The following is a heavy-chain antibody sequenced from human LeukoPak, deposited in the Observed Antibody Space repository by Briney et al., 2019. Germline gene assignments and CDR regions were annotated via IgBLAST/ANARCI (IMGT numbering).Heavy chain of an antibody. CDR3: ARGAVRGVGFDY. Sequence: SETLSLTCTVSGGSISNYYWSWIRQPPGKGLEWIGYMYYSGSTNYSPSLKSRVTISVDTSNNQFSLKLNSVTAADTAVYYCARGAVRGVGFDYWGQGTLVTVSS. V-gene: IGHV4-59*01. D-gene: IGHD3-10*01. J-gene: IGHJ4*02. CDR1: GGSISNYY. CDR2: MYYSGST.